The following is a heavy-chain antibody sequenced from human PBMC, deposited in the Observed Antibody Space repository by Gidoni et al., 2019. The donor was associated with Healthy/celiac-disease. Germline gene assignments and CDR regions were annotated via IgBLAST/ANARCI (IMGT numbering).Heavy chain of an antibody. Sequence: EVQLVESGGGLVQPGGSLILSCAASGFTFCSYSMNWVRQDPGKGLEWVSYISSSSSTIYYADSVKGRFTISRDNAKNSLYLQMNSLRDEDTAVYYCAREVGGDYGSGAFDIWGQGTMVTVSS. CDR1: GFTFCSYS. D-gene: IGHD3-10*01. J-gene: IGHJ3*02. CDR3: AREVGGDYGSGAFDI. V-gene: IGHV3-48*02. CDR2: ISSSSSTI.